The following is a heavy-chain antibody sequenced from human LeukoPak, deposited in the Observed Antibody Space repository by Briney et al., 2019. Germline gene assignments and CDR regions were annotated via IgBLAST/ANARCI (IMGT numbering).Heavy chain of an antibody. CDR1: GGSISGNY. CDR3: ARCGPASSIWTFDL. V-gene: IGHV4-59*01. Sequence: SETLSLACTVSGGSISGNYWSWIRQPPGKGLEWIGFIYYGGSTNYNPSLESRVTISVHTSNSQVSLRLRSVTAADTAVYYCARCGPASSIWTFDLWGQGTLVTVSS. J-gene: IGHJ4*02. D-gene: IGHD3-3*02. CDR2: IYYGGST.